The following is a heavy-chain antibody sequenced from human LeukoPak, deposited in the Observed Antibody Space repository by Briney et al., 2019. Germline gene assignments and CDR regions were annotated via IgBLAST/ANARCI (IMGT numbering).Heavy chain of an antibody. CDR3: ARWGSSWYFDL. CDR2: INPRDSDT. Sequence: GESLKISCQSSGYNFDDSWIGWVRQMPGKGLEWMGIINPRDSDTRYSPSFEGQVTISADKSITTAYVHWTTLRASDTAVYYCARWGSSWYFDLWGQGTLVTVSS. J-gene: IGHJ4*02. CDR1: GYNFDDSW. V-gene: IGHV5-51*01. D-gene: IGHD6-13*01.